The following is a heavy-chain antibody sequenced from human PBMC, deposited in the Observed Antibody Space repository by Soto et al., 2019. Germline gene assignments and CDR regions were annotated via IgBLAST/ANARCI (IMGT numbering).Heavy chain of an antibody. CDR3: AKRSSSSTFDY. J-gene: IGHJ4*02. D-gene: IGHD6-6*01. CDR1: GFTFSSYA. CDR2: ISGSDDST. Sequence: EVQVLESGGGLVQPGESLRLSCAGSGFTFSSYAMSWVRQAPGKGLEWVSVISGSDDSTYYADSVKGRFTISRDNSKNTLYLQMNSLRAEDTAVYYCAKRSSSSTFDYWGQGTLVTVSS. V-gene: IGHV3-23*01.